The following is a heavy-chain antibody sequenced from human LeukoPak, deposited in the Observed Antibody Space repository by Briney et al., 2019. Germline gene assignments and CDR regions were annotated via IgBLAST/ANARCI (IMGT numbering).Heavy chain of an antibody. CDR3: ARGAYCSSTSCYISWFDP. Sequence: PSETLSLTCTVSGGSISSYYWSWIRQPPGKGLEWIGYIYYSGSTNYNPSLKSRVTTSVDTSKNQFSLKLSSVTAADTAVYYCARGAYCSSTSCYISWFDPWGQGTLVTVSS. V-gene: IGHV4-59*01. J-gene: IGHJ5*02. D-gene: IGHD2-2*02. CDR2: IYYSGST. CDR1: GGSISSYY.